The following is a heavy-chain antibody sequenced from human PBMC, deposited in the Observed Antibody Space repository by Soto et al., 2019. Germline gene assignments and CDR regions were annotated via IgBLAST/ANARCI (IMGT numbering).Heavy chain of an antibody. CDR2: IRGSGGST. J-gene: IGHJ6*02. V-gene: IGHV3-23*01. D-gene: IGHD3-10*01. Sequence: EVQLLESGGGLVQPGGSLRLSCAASGFTFSSYAMSWVRQAPGTGLEWVSAIRGSGGSTYCADSVKGRFTISRDNSKNTLELQMNSLGADDTAVYYCAKAGGAGSYKRRMDLRGQGTTVTVSS. CDR1: GFTFSSYA. CDR3: AKAGGAGSYKRRMDL.